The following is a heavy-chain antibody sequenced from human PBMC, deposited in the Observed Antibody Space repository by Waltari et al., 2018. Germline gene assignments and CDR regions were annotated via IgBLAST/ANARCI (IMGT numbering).Heavy chain of an antibody. CDR2: ISSSGSTI. Sequence: EVQLVESGGGLVQPGGSLRLSCAASGFTFSSYEMNWVRQAPGKGLEWVSYISSSGSTIDYADSVKGRFTISRDNAKNSRYLQMNSLRAEDTAVYYCASAPDPNQEKRLPTYYYYGMDVWDQGP. J-gene: IGHJ6*02. D-gene: IGHD5-12*01. V-gene: IGHV3-48*03. CDR1: GFTFSSYE. CDR3: ASAPDPNQEKRLPTYYYYGMDV.